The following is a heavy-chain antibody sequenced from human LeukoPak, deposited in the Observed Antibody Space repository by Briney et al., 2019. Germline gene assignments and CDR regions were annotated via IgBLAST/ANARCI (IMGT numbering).Heavy chain of an antibody. D-gene: IGHD3-16*01. CDR3: ARDKGHYDVDY. V-gene: IGHV4-4*02. J-gene: IGHJ4*02. CDR2: IYHSGST. Sequence: PSETLSLTCAVSGGSISSSNWWSWVRQPPGKGLEWIGEIYHSGSTNYNPSLKSRVTISVDTSKNQFSLKLSSVTAADTAIYYCARDKGHYDVDYWGQGTLVTVSS. CDR1: GGSISSSNW.